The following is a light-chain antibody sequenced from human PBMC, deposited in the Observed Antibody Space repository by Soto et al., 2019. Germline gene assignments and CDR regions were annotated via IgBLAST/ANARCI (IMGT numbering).Light chain of an antibody. J-gene: IGKJ1*01. CDR1: QSVRNY. CDR3: QHYNSYSEA. CDR2: DTS. Sequence: EIVLTQSPATLSLAPGERATLSCRASQSVRNYLVWYQQKPGQAPRLLIYDTSNRATDIPARFSGSGSGTDFTLTISSLQPDDFATYYCQHYNSYSEAFGQGTKVELK. V-gene: IGKV3-11*01.